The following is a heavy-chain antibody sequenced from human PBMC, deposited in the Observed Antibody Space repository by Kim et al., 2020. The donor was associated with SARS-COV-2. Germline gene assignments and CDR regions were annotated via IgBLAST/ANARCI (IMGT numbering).Heavy chain of an antibody. Sequence: GGSLRLSCAASGFTFSSYAMSWVRQAPGKGLEWVSAISGSGGSTYYADSVKGRFTISRDNSKNTLYLQMNSLRAEDTAVYYCAKEGDFWSGYYYYYYGMDVWGQGTTVTVSS. CDR3: AKEGDFWSGYYYYYYGMDV. D-gene: IGHD3-3*01. J-gene: IGHJ6*02. V-gene: IGHV3-23*01. CDR1: GFTFSSYA. CDR2: ISGSGGST.